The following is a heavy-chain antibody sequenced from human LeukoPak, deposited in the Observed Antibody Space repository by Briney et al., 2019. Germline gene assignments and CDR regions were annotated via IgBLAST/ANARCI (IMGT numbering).Heavy chain of an antibody. Sequence: ASVKVSCKASGYTFTGYYMHWVRQAPGQGLEWMGWINPNSGGTNYAQKFQGRVTMTRDTSISTAYMELSRLRSDDTAVYYCARAQETYYYDSSGYYLSHWGQGTLVTVSS. CDR1: GYTFTGYY. CDR3: ARAQETYYYDSSGYYLSH. J-gene: IGHJ4*02. D-gene: IGHD3-22*01. V-gene: IGHV1-2*02. CDR2: INPNSGGT.